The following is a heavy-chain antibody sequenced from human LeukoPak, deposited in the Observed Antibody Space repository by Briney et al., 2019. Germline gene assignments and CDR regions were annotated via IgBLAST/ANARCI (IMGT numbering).Heavy chain of an antibody. D-gene: IGHD4-17*01. CDR3: VRGRTTMTRGNGFDP. V-gene: IGHV1-2*02. J-gene: IGHJ5*02. CDR1: GYPFSAYL. Sequence: ASVKVSCKASGYPFSAYLIHWVRQAPGQGFEWMGWINPNSGGTIYAQNFQARVTMTRDTSISTAYMELSSMRSDDTAMYYCVRGRTTMTRGNGFDPWGQGTLVTVSS. CDR2: INPNSGGT.